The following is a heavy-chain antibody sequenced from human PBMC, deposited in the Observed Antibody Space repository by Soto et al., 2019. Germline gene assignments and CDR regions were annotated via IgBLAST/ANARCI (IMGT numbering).Heavy chain of an antibody. J-gene: IGHJ6*02. CDR3: ARGGQLRYFDWLWYYYGMDV. D-gene: IGHD3-9*01. CDR1: GYTFTSYA. V-gene: IGHV1-3*01. Sequence: ASVKVSCKASGYTFTSYAMHWVRQAPGQRLEWMGWINAGNGNTKYSQKFQGRGTITRDTSASTVYMELSSLRSEDTAVYYCARGGQLRYFDWLWYYYGMDVWGQGTTVTVSS. CDR2: INAGNGNT.